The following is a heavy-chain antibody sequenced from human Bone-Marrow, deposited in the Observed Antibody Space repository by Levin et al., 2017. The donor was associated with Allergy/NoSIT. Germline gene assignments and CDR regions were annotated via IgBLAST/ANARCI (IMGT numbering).Heavy chain of an antibody. D-gene: IGHD2-2*01. Sequence: GESLKISCAASGFTFSSYWMSWVRQAPGRGLEWVANIKQDGSAKYYVDSVKGRFTISRDNAKNSLYLQMNSLRAEDTAVYYCATSCGRSTSCYFWGQGTLVTVSS. CDR3: ATSCGRSTSCYF. V-gene: IGHV3-7*01. CDR1: GFTFSSYW. J-gene: IGHJ4*02. CDR2: IKQDGSAK.